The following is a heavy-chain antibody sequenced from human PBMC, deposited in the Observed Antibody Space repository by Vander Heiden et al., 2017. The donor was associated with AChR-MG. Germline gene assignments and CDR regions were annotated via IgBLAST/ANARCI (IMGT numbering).Heavy chain of an antibody. CDR3: ARERRSVTYSGSGSYPLDP. CDR1: GGSISTGDYY. Sequence: QVQLQESGPGLVKASQTLSLTCTVSGGSISTGDYYWTWIRQFPGKGLQWIGYVFHTGGTYYNPSLRNRVTMSVDTSRNQFSLKLASVTAADTARYYCARERRSVTYSGSGSYPLDPWGQGSLVTVSS. CDR2: VFHTGGT. D-gene: IGHD3-10*01. J-gene: IGHJ5*02. V-gene: IGHV4-31*03.